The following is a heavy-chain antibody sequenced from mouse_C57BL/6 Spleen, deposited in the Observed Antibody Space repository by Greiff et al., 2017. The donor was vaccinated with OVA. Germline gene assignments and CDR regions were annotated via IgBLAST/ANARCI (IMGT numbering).Heavy chain of an antibody. Sequence: EVQLVESGGGLVQPKGSLKLSCAASGFTFNTYAMHWVRQAPGKGLEWVARTRSKSSNYATYYADSVKDRFTISRDDSQSMLYLQMNNLKTEDTAMYYCVRDWGYDYGWFAYWGQGTLVTVSA. CDR1: GFTFNTYA. V-gene: IGHV10-3*01. J-gene: IGHJ3*01. CDR3: VRDWGYDYGWFAY. D-gene: IGHD2-4*01. CDR2: TRSKSSNYAT.